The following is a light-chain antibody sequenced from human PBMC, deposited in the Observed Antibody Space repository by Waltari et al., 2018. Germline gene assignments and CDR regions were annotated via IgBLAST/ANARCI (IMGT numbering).Light chain of an antibody. CDR2: RNT. Sequence: SPGLTQPPSVSVSPGQTAIITCSGDELADQYLYWFQQKSGQAPVVVIRRNTGRPSGIPERFSASDSGTTGTLVISGVQAEDEAEYYCQSADDSGDHVLFGGGTKLTVL. V-gene: IGLV3-25*03. CDR3: QSADDSGDHVL. CDR1: ELADQY. J-gene: IGLJ2*01.